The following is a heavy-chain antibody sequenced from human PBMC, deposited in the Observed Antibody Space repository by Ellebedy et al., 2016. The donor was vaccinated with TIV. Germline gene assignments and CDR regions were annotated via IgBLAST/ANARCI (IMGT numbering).Heavy chain of an antibody. CDR3: AKQLGYCSSTSCYRYYYYGMDV. D-gene: IGHD2-2*01. Sequence: SETLSLTXIVSGGSISTYYWSWIRQAPGKALEWIGYVYYTGSTRYNPSLKSRVTISVDTSNNQFSLKVNSVTAADTAVYYCAKQLGYCSSTSCYRYYYYGMDVWGQGTTVTVSS. J-gene: IGHJ6*02. CDR1: GGSISTYY. CDR2: VYYTGST. V-gene: IGHV4-59*08.